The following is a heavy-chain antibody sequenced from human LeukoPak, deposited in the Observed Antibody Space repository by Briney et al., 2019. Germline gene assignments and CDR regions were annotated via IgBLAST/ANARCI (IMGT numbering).Heavy chain of an antibody. V-gene: IGHV3-23*01. CDR2: ISGSGGST. Sequence: GGSLRLSCAASGFTFSSYAMSWVRQAPGKGLEWVSAISGSGGSTYCADSVKGRFTISRDNSKNTLYLQMNSLRAEDTAVYYCAKEWPYSSSWYNYYYYYGMDVWGQGTTVTVSS. CDR3: AKEWPYSSSWYNYYYYYGMDV. CDR1: GFTFSSYA. D-gene: IGHD6-13*01. J-gene: IGHJ6*02.